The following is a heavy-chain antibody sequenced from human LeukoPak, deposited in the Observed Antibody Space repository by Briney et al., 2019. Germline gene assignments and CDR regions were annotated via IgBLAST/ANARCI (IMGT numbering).Heavy chain of an antibody. J-gene: IGHJ5*02. V-gene: IGHV4-30-2*01. Sequence: SETLSLTCTVSGDSISSGDYYWTWIRQPPGKGPECIGYIYHSGTTYYNPSVKSRVTISLDRSKNQFSLKLTSVTAADTAVYYCARGTHSSGYNFVGYNWFDPWGQGTLVTVSS. CDR1: GDSISSGDYY. CDR3: ARGTHSSGYNFVGYNWFDP. D-gene: IGHD3-22*01. CDR2: IYHSGTT.